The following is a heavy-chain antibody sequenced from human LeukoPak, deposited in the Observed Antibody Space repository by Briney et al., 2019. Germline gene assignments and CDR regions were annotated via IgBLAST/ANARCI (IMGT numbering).Heavy chain of an antibody. CDR1: GFTVSGTH. CDR3: AKDEATSGGGLAS. V-gene: IGHV3-53*01. Sequence: GGSLRLSCSASGFTVSGTHMSWVRQAPGKGLEWVSSMYTGGTTYYADSVTGRFTVSRDTSRNTLFLHMNSQRAEDTAVYYCAKDEATSGGGLASWGQGTLVIVSS. D-gene: IGHD3-16*01. J-gene: IGHJ5*01. CDR2: MYTGGTT.